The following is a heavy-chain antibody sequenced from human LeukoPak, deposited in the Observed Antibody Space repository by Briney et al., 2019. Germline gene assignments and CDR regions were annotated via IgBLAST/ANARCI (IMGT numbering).Heavy chain of an antibody. D-gene: IGHD3-10*01. Sequence: SETLSLTCTVSGGSISSYYWSWIRQPPGKGLECIGEINHSGSTNHNPSLKSRVTISVDTSKNQFSLKLSSVTAADTAVYYCARPGQLGSLYYGLDVWAKGPRSPSP. CDR1: GGSISSYY. V-gene: IGHV4-34*01. CDR2: INHSGST. J-gene: IGHJ6*02. CDR3: ARPGQLGSLYYGLDV.